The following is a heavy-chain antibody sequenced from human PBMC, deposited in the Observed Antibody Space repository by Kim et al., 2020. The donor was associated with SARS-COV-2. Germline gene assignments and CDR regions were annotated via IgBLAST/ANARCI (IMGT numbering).Heavy chain of an antibody. CDR3: ARDYYDSSGYWGTAKDFQH. V-gene: IGHV3-30-3*01. CDR1: GFTFSSYA. Sequence: GGSLRLSCAASGFTFSSYAMHWVRQAPGKGLEWVAVISYDGSNKYYADSVKGRFTISRDNSKNTLYLQMNSLRAEDTAVYYCARDYYDSSGYWGTAKDFQHWGQGTLVTVSS. D-gene: IGHD3-22*01. J-gene: IGHJ1*01. CDR2: ISYDGSNK.